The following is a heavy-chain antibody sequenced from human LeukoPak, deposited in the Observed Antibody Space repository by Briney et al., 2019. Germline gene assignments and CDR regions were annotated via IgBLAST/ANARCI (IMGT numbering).Heavy chain of an antibody. CDR1: GFNFDDKT. J-gene: IGHJ4*02. CDR3: VKDVVAIFPGAFFDD. Sequence: GGSLRLSCAASGFNFDDKTMHWVRQVLGKGPEWVSGISWDSTKIAYEDSVKGRFTISRDNAKSSLYLQMNSLRTEDTARYYCVKDVVAIFPGAFFDDWGQGTLVTVSS. CDR2: ISWDSTKI. D-gene: IGHD2-21*01. V-gene: IGHV3-9*01.